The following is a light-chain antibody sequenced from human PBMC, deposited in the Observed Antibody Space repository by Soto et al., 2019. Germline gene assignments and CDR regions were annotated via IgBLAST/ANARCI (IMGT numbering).Light chain of an antibody. V-gene: IGLV4-69*01. CDR1: SGHSSYA. CDR3: QTWGTGFLV. CDR2: IDSDGSH. Sequence: QPVLTQSPSASASLGASVKLTCTLSSGHSSYAITWHQQQPEKGPRFLMKIDSDGSHDKGDGIPDRFSGSSSGAERYLTISSLQSEDEADYYCQTWGTGFLVFGGGTKVTVL. J-gene: IGLJ2*01.